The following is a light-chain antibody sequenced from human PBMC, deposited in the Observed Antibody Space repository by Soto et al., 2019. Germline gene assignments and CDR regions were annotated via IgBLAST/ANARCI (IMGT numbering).Light chain of an antibody. CDR2: KVS. Sequence: DVVMTQSPLSLPVTLGQSASISCRSSQSLVFSDGINYLNWFQQRPGQSPRRLIYKVSNRDSGVPDRFSGSGSGTDFTLKISRVEAEDVGLYYCMQGSHWPRTFGQGTKVEIK. J-gene: IGKJ1*01. V-gene: IGKV2-30*01. CDR3: MQGSHWPRT. CDR1: QSLVFSDGINY.